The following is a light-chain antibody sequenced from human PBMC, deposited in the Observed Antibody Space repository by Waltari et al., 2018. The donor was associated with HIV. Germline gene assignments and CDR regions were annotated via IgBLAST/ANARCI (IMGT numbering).Light chain of an antibody. Sequence: DIVMTQSPDSLAVSLGETATINCTSSQSVLYSSDNKNYLAWSQQKPGQPPKLLIYCASTRESGVPDRFSGSGSGTDFTLTISSLQAEDVAVYYCHQYYSAPWTFGQGTKVEI. V-gene: IGKV4-1*01. CDR1: QSVLYSSDNKNY. CDR3: HQYYSAPWT. J-gene: IGKJ1*01. CDR2: CAS.